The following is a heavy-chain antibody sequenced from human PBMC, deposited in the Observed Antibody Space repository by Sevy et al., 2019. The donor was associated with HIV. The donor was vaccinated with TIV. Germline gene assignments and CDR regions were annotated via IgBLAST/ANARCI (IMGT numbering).Heavy chain of an antibody. V-gene: IGHV4-39*01. Sequence: SETLSLTCTVSGGSISSSSYYWGWIRQPPGKGLEWIGSIYYSGSTYYNPSLKSRFTISVDTSKNQFSLKQSCVTAADTAVYYCAKILGYCSGGSTSTSTHSGDYWGQGTLVTVSS. D-gene: IGHD2-15*01. CDR2: IYYSGST. J-gene: IGHJ4*02. CDR1: GGSISSSSYY. CDR3: AKILGYCSGGSTSTSTHSGDY.